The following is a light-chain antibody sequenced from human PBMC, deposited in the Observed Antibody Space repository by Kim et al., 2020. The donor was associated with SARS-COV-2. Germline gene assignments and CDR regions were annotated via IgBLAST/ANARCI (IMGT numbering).Light chain of an antibody. CDR1: QSIGTR. V-gene: IGKV1-39*01. CDR2: AAS. Sequence: VGDRSTIACRASQSIGTRLNWYQQRPGKAPKLLIYAASSLQSGVPSRFSGTGSGTDLTLTISSLQPEDFATYYCQQSYSTPWLSFGGGTKVDIK. CDR3: QQSYSTPWLS. J-gene: IGKJ4*01.